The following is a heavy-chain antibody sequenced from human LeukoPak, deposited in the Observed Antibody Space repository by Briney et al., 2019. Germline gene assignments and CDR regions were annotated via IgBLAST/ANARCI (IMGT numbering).Heavy chain of an antibody. D-gene: IGHD1-26*01. V-gene: IGHV3-48*01. CDR2: ISSSSSTI. CDR1: GFTFSSYS. Sequence: PGGSLRLSCAASGFTFSSYSMNWVRQAPGKGLEWVSYISSSSSTIYYADSVKGRFTISGDNAKNSLYLQMNSLRAEDTAVYYCARDRWELLGPYYYYMDVWGKGTTVTVSS. J-gene: IGHJ6*03. CDR3: ARDRWELLGPYYYYMDV.